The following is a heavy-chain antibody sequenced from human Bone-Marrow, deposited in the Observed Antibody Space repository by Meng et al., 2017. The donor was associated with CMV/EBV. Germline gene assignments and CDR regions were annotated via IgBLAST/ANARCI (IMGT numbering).Heavy chain of an antibody. D-gene: IGHD3-3*01. CDR1: GFTFSSYA. CDR2: IYSGGSST. V-gene: IGHV3-23*03. CDR3: AREQGRVLRFLELARTTGGMDV. J-gene: IGHJ6*02. Sequence: GGSLRLSCAASGFTFSSYAMSWVRQAPGKGLEWVSVIYSGGSSTYYADSVKGRFTISRDNSKNTLYLQMNSLRAEDTAVYYCAREQGRVLRFLELARTTGGMDVWGQGTTVTVSS.